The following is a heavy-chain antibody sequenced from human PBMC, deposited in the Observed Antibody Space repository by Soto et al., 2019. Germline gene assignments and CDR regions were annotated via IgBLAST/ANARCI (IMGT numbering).Heavy chain of an antibody. Sequence: QVQLVESGGGVVQPGRSLRLSCAASGFTFSSYGIHWVRQAPGKGLEWVAVISYDGSNKYYADSEKGRFTISRDNSKNTLYLQMNSLRVEDTAVYYCARDPDLSGYYSYFDYWGQGTLVTVSS. D-gene: IGHD3-22*01. V-gene: IGHV3-30*03. CDR2: ISYDGSNK. J-gene: IGHJ4*02. CDR1: GFTFSSYG. CDR3: ARDPDLSGYYSYFDY.